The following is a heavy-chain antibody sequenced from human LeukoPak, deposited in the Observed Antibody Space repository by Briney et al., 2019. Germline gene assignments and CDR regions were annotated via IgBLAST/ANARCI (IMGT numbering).Heavy chain of an antibody. CDR1: GFTLSDYW. V-gene: IGHV3-74*01. D-gene: IGHD7-27*01. CDR3: ARDLTGEKDY. CDR2: INRDGSTT. J-gene: IGHJ4*02. Sequence: GGSLRLSCAASGFTLSDYWMHWVRQAPGKGLVWVSRINRDGSTTTYAYSVKGRFTTSRDNAKNTLYLQMSSLRAEDTAVYYCARDLTGEKDYWGQGTLVTVSS.